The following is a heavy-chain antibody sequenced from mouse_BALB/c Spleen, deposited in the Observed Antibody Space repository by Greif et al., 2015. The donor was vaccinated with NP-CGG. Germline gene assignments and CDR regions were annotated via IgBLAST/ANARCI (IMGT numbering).Heavy chain of an antibody. J-gene: IGHJ2*01. D-gene: IGHD1-1*01. CDR2: INPSTGYT. CDR1: GYTFTSYW. V-gene: IGHV1-7*01. Sequence: QVQLQQSGAELAKPGASVKMSCKASGYTFTSYWMHGVKQRPGQGLEWIGYINPSTGYTEYNQKFKDKATLTADKSSSTAYMQLSSLTSEDSAVYYCAIYYGSSYFDHWGQGTTLTVSS. CDR3: AIYYGSSYFDH.